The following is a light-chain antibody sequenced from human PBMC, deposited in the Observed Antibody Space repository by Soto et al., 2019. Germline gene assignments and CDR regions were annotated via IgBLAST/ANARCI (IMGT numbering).Light chain of an antibody. CDR2: GIS. V-gene: IGKV3-20*01. Sequence: ESVLTQSPGTLSLSPGERATLSCRVSQSVSNSYFAWYQQKPGQAPRLLIYGISSRATGIPDRFSGSGSGTDFTLTISRLEPEDFVVYYCQQYSTLPHTFGQGNKLEVK. CDR3: QQYSTLPHT. J-gene: IGKJ2*01. CDR1: QSVSNSY.